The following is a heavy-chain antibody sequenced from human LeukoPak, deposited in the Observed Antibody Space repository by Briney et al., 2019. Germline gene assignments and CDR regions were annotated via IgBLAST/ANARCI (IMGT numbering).Heavy chain of an antibody. J-gene: IGHJ4*02. CDR3: ASKIFHDSGDY. CDR2: IYYSGST. CDR1: GGSISSYY. D-gene: IGHD4/OR15-4a*01. Sequence: SETLSLTCTVSGGSISSYYWSWIRQPPGKGLEWIGYIYYSGSTNYNPSLKSRVTMSVDTSKNQFSLKLSSVTAADTAVYYCASKIFHDSGDYWGQGTLVTVSS. V-gene: IGHV4-59*12.